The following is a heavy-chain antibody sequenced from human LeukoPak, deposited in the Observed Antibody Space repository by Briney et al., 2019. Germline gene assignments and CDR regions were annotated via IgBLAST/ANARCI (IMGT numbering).Heavy chain of an antibody. D-gene: IGHD3-22*01. CDR2: IYYSGST. Sequence: SETLSLTCTVPGGSISSYYWSWIRQPPGKGLEWIGYIYYSGSTNYNPSLKSRVTISVDTSKNQFSLKLSSVTAADTAVYYCAGQTDSSGYSYWGQGTLVTVSS. V-gene: IGHV4-59*08. CDR1: GGSISSYY. J-gene: IGHJ4*02. CDR3: AGQTDSSGYSY.